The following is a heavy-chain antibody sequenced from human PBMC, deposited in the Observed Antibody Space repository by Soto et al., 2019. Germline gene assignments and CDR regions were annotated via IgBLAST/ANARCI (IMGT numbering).Heavy chain of an antibody. Sequence: QVTLKESGPVLVKPTETLTLTCTVSGFSLSNTKMGVSWIRQPPGKALEWLAHIFSNDEKAYSTSLKSRLTISKDNSKSQVVLTMTNMDPVDTATYYCARLYSTSVGRRFDPWGQGTLVTVSS. D-gene: IGHD6-13*01. V-gene: IGHV2-26*01. J-gene: IGHJ5*02. CDR3: ARLYSTSVGRRFDP. CDR1: GFSLSNTKMG. CDR2: IFSNDEK.